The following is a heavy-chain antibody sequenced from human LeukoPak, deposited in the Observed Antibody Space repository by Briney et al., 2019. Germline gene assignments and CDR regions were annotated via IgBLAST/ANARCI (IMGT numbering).Heavy chain of an antibody. D-gene: IGHD6-19*01. CDR1: GFTFSSYA. V-gene: IGHV3-30-3*01. CDR2: ISYDGSNK. CDR3: ARGGSIAVAGTFDY. Sequence: GGSLRLSCAASGFTFSSYAMHWVRQAPGKGLEWVAVISYDGSNKYYADSVKGRFTISRDNSKNTLYLQMNSLRAEETAVYYCARGGSIAVAGTFDYWGQGTLVTVSS. J-gene: IGHJ4*02.